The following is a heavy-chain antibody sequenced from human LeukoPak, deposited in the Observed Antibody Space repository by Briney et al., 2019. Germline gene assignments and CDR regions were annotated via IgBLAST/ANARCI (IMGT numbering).Heavy chain of an antibody. J-gene: IGHJ4*02. CDR3: ARDKPRGSYYGSIFDS. Sequence: AGGSLRLSCEASGFTFSSYWMGWVRQAPGKGLEWVANIRDDGGEIYYVDSVKGRFTISRDNAKSSLFLQMNSLRAEDAAVYYCARDKPRGSYYGSIFDSWGQGTLVTVSS. D-gene: IGHD1-26*01. V-gene: IGHV3-7*01. CDR1: GFTFSSYW. CDR2: IRDDGGEI.